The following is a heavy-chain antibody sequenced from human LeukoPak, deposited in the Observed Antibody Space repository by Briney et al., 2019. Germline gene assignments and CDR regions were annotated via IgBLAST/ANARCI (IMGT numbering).Heavy chain of an antibody. D-gene: IGHD5-12*01. J-gene: IGHJ5*02. CDR1: GFTFSSYA. CDR3: ARDLGYSRHNWFDP. V-gene: IGHV3-30*04. CDR2: ISYDGSNK. Sequence: PGGSLRLSCAASGFTFSSYAMHWVRQAPGKGLEWVAVISYDGSNKYYADSVKGRFTISRDNSKNTLYLQMNSLRAEDTAVYYCARDLGYSRHNWFDPWGQGTLVTVSS.